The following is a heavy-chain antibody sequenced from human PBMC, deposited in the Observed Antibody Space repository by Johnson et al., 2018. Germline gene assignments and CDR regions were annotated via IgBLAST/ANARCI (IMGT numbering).Heavy chain of an antibody. CDR3: SRPYDSSGYYPRYFQH. D-gene: IGHD3-22*01. CDR2: IRSKSYGGTT. Sequence: EVQLVETGGGLVQPGRSLRLSCIASGFTFGDYAMSWFRQAPGKGLEWVGFIRSKSYGGTTEYAASVKGRFTISRDDSKSIAYLQMNSLKTEDTAVYYCSRPYDSSGYYPRYFQHWGQGTLVTVSS. V-gene: IGHV3-49*03. CDR1: GFTFGDYA. J-gene: IGHJ1*01.